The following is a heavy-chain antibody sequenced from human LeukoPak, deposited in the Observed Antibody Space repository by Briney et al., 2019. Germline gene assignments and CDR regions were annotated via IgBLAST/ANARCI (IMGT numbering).Heavy chain of an antibody. CDR2: IKQDGSEK. Sequence: GGSLRLSCAASGFTFSSYWMTWVRQAPGKGLEWVANIKQDGSEKSYVDSVKGRFTISRDNAKNSLHLQMNSLRAEDTAVYYCARERCSRSSCFPDYWGQGTLVPVSS. J-gene: IGHJ4*02. V-gene: IGHV3-7*01. D-gene: IGHD2-2*01. CDR1: GFTFSSYW. CDR3: ARERCSRSSCFPDY.